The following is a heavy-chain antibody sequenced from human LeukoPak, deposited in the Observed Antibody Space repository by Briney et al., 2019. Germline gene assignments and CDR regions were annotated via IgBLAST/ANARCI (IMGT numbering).Heavy chain of an antibody. CDR3: ARHVSFSSSWYLFDP. CDR1: GYTFTSYG. CDR2: INAYSGNT. D-gene: IGHD6-13*01. Sequence: ASVKVSCKASGYTFTSYGISWVRQAPGQGLEWMGWINAYSGNTNYAQKFQGRVTMTTDTSTSTAYMELRSLRSDGTAVYYCARHVSFSSSWYLFDPWGQGTLVTVSS. J-gene: IGHJ5*02. V-gene: IGHV1-18*01.